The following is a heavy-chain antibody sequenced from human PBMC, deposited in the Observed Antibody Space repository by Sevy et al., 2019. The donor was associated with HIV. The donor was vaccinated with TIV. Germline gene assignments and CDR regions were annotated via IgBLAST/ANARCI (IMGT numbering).Heavy chain of an antibody. J-gene: IGHJ4*02. CDR3: AIFSVGY. CDR1: GFTFSDSW. D-gene: IGHD3-3*01. CDR2: INQDGNEK. V-gene: IGHV3-7*01. Sequence: GGSLRLSCAASGFTFSDSWMHWVRQAPGKGLEWVANINQDGNEKYYVDSVKGRFTISRDNAKNSLYLQMNSLRDDDTAVYYCAIFSVGYWGQGTLVTVSS.